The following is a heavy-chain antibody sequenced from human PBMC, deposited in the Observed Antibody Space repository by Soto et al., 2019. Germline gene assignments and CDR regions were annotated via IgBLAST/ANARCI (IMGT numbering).Heavy chain of an antibody. J-gene: IGHJ4*02. Sequence: GASVKVSCKASGYTFTSHHIHWVRQVPGEGLDWMGMINPRSGGTNSPQKFQGRVTMTRDTSTSTVYMELSSLRSEDTAVYYCCSLDYGQWYWGQGTLVTVSS. V-gene: IGHV1-46*03. D-gene: IGHD3-10*01. CDR2: INPRSGGT. CDR1: GYTFTSHH. CDR3: CSLDYGQWY.